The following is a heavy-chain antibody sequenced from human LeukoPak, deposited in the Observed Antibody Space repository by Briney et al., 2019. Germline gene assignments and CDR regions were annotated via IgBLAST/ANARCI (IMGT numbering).Heavy chain of an antibody. V-gene: IGHV3-43*02. CDR3: AKGVRSGTYYNCFDP. D-gene: IGHD1-26*01. CDR2: ISGDGDNT. CDR1: GFTLDDYA. J-gene: IGHJ5*02. Sequence: GGSLRLSCVASGFTLDDYALHWVRQAPGKGLEWISLISGDGDNTYYADSVKGRFTISRDDSKNSLYLQMSSLRAEDTALYYCAKGVRSGTYYNCFDPWGQGTLVTVSS.